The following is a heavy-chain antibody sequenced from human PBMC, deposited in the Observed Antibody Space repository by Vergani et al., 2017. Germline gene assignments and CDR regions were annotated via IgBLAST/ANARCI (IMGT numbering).Heavy chain of an antibody. CDR3: ARAPYYDFWSGYYPHYYGRDV. CDR1: GGSISSYY. D-gene: IGHD3-3*01. V-gene: IGHV4-59*01. J-gene: IGHJ6*02. Sequence: QVQLQESGPGLVKPSETLSLTCTVSGGSISSYYWSWIRQPPGKGLEWIGYIYYSGSTNYNPSLKSRVTISVDTSKNQCSLKLSSVTAADTAVYYCARAPYYDFWSGYYPHYYGRDVWGQGTTVTVSS. CDR2: IYYSGST.